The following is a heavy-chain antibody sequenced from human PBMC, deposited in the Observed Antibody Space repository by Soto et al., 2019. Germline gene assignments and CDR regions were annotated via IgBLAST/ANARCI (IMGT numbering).Heavy chain of an antibody. Sequence: ASVKVSCKASGYTFPNYCITWVRQAPGQGLEWMGWISAYKTNINYAQKFQGRVTLTTDTSTSTAYMELRSLRSDDTAIYYCVRDLDGSGAYYTDFWGQGTLVTVSS. J-gene: IGHJ4*02. V-gene: IGHV1-18*01. CDR3: VRDLDGSGAYYTDF. CDR1: GYTFPNYC. D-gene: IGHD3-10*01. CDR2: ISAYKTNI.